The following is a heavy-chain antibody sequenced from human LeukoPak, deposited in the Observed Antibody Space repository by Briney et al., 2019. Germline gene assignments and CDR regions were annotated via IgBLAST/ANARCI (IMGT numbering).Heavy chain of an antibody. V-gene: IGHV3-9*01. CDR2: INWNTGRV. D-gene: IGHD2-21*02. Sequence: GGSLRLSCAASGVTFDNYAMNWVRQAPGKGLEWVSNINWNTGRVVYADSVKGRFTVSRDNAKTSLYLQMDSLRPEDTALYYCATESRIIVTGIDYWGQGTLVTVSS. CDR1: GVTFDNYA. J-gene: IGHJ4*02. CDR3: ATESRIIVTGIDY.